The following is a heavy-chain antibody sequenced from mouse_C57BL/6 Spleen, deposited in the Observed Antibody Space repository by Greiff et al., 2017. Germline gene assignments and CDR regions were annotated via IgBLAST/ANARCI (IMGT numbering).Heavy chain of an antibody. CDR3: ARSLLLPLDY. CDR2: INPGSGGT. Sequence: VKLMESGAELVRPGTSVKVSCKASGYAFTNYLIEWVKQRPGQGLEWIGVINPGSGGTNYNEKFKGKATLTADKSSSTAYMQLSSLTSEDSAVYFCARSLLLPLDYWGQGTTLTVSS. CDR1: GYAFTNYL. J-gene: IGHJ2*01. V-gene: IGHV1-54*01. D-gene: IGHD1-1*01.